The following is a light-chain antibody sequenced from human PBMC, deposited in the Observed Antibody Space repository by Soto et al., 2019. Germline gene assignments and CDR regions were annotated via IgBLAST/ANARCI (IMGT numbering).Light chain of an antibody. Sequence: EIVMTQSPATLSVSTGERATLSCRASQSVSSNLAWYQQKPGQAPRLLIYGASTRATGIPARFSGSGSGTEFTLTISSLQSEDFAVYYCQQYNTWPPLTFGGGTKVDIK. J-gene: IGKJ4*01. CDR2: GAS. V-gene: IGKV3-15*01. CDR1: QSVSSN. CDR3: QQYNTWPPLT.